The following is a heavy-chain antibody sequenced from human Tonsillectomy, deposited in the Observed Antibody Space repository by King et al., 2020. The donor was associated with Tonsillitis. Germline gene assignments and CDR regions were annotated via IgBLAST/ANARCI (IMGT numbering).Heavy chain of an antibody. D-gene: IGHD2/OR15-2a*01. V-gene: IGHV1-2*02. CDR1: GYTFIDYH. J-gene: IGHJ3*02. Sequence: QLVQSGAEVRKPGASVNVACKASGYTFIDYHMHWVRQAPGQGLEWMGWINPNSGGTNYAQKFQGRVTMTRDTSISTAYMELSRLRSDDTAVYYCARRSTDNYFDAFDIWGQGTMVTVSS. CDR3: ARRSTDNYFDAFDI. CDR2: INPNSGGT.